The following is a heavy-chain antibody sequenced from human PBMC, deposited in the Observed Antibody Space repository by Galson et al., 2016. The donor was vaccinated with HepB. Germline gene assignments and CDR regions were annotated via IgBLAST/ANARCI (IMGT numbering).Heavy chain of an antibody. V-gene: IGHV3-23*01. Sequence: SLRLSCAVSGFTFKNYAMSWVRQTPGKGLEWVSVISGSGTITYYADSVKGRFTISRDNSKNSLYLQMNSLRAEDTAVYFCAKDWYNSGWGGVFDSLGQGTLVTVSS. CDR1: GFTFKNYA. CDR3: AKDWYNSGWGGVFDS. CDR2: ISGSGTIT. D-gene: IGHD6-19*01. J-gene: IGHJ4*02.